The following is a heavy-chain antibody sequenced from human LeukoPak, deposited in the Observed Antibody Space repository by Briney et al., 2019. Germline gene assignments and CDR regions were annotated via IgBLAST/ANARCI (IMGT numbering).Heavy chain of an antibody. CDR3: ARAATDGGTSEYFQH. CDR1: GYTFTSYG. J-gene: IGHJ1*01. V-gene: IGHV1-18*01. Sequence: EASVKVSCKASGYTFTSYGISWVRQAPGQGLEWMGWISAYNGNTNYAQKLQGRVTMTRNTSISTAYMELSSLRSEDTAVYYCARAATDGGTSEYFQHWGQGTLVTVSS. D-gene: IGHD4-23*01. CDR2: ISAYNGNT.